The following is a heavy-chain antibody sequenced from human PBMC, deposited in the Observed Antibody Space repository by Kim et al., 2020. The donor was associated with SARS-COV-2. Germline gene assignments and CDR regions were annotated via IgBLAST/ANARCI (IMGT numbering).Heavy chain of an antibody. CDR3: ARSPIAARPTDAFDI. V-gene: IGHV4-39*01. J-gene: IGHJ3*02. CDR1: GGSISSSFYF. CDR2: IYYSGST. Sequence: SETLSLTCTVSGGSISSSFYFWGWIRQPPGKGLEWIGNIYYSGSTYYNPSLKSRVTISVDTSKNQFSLKLTSVTAADTAVYYCARSPIAARPTDAFDIWG. D-gene: IGHD6-6*01.